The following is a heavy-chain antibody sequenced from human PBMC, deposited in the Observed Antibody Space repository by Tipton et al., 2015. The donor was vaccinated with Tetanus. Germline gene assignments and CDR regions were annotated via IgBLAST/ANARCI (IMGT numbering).Heavy chain of an antibody. V-gene: IGHV4-39*01. Sequence: GLVKPSETLSLTCTVSGGSVSSGSYYWSWIRQPPGEGLEWVGSISYSGTTDYNPSLKSRVTISVDTSKNQFSLKLSSVTAADTAVYYCARHSSSWDYLYYYGMDVWGQGTMVTVSS. CDR2: ISYSGTT. J-gene: IGHJ6*02. CDR1: GGSVSSGSYY. CDR3: ARHSSSWDYLYYYGMDV. D-gene: IGHD6-13*01.